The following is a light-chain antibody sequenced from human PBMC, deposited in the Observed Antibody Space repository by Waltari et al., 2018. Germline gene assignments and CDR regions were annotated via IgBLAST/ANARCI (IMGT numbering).Light chain of an antibody. CDR3: ATWDDGLRGWV. CDR1: TSNIGSNT. J-gene: IGLJ3*02. Sequence: QSVLTQPPSASETPGQMVTISCSGGTSNIGSNTVHWYQQFPGTAPKLLIYSNNQRPSGVPGRFSGSKSGTSASLAITGRQSEDEADYYCATWDDGLRGWVFGGGTKLSVL. V-gene: IGLV1-44*01. CDR2: SNN.